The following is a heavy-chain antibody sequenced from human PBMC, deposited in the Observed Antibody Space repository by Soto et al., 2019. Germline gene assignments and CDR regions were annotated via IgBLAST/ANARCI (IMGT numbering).Heavy chain of an antibody. CDR2: ISAYNGNT. CDR1: GYTFTSYG. CDR3: ARGGQLVGDFDY. Sequence: ASVKVSCKASGYTFTSYGISWVRQAPGQGLEWMGWISAYNGNTNYAQKFQGRVTITADKSTSTAYMELSSLRSEDTAVYYCARGGQLVGDFDYWGQGTLVTVSS. V-gene: IGHV1-18*04. D-gene: IGHD6-6*01. J-gene: IGHJ4*02.